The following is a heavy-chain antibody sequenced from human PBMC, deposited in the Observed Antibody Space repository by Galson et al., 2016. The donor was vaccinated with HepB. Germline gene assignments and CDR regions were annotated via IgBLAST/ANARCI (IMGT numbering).Heavy chain of an antibody. V-gene: IGHV3-23*01. CDR3: AKDGYSDSSGFSVY. CDR2: ISYSGVRT. D-gene: IGHD3-22*01. J-gene: IGHJ4*02. CDR1: GFPFGIYA. Sequence: SLRLSCAASGFPFGIYAMNWVRQAPGKGLEWVSFISYSGVRTYYGDSVKGRFTISRDNSKNTLYLQMNSLRAEDTAVYYCAKDGYSDSSGFSVYWGQGTLVTVSS.